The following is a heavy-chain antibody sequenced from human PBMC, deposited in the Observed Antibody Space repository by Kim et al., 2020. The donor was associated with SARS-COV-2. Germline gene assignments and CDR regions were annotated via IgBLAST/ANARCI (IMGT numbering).Heavy chain of an antibody. J-gene: IGHJ5*02. D-gene: IGHD3-10*01. CDR1: GYSFTSYW. Sequence: GESLKISCKGSGYSFTSYWISWVRQMPGKGLEWMGRIDPSDSYTNYSPSFQGHVTISADKSISTAYLQWSSLKASDTAMYYCARHGTYYYGSGSQNRNWFDPWGQGTLVTVSS. CDR2: IDPSDSYT. CDR3: ARHGTYYYGSGSQNRNWFDP. V-gene: IGHV5-10-1*01.